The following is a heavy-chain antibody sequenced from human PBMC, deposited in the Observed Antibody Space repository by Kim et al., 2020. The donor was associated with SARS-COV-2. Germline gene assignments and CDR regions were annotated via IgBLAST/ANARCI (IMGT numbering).Heavy chain of an antibody. Sequence: GGSLRLSCAASGFTFSNAWMSWVRQAPGKGLEWVGRIKSKTDGGTTDYAAPVKGRFTISRDDSKNTLYLQMNSLKTEDTAVYYCTEYIVVVPAAKPLKPLDYYYGMDVWGQGTTVTVSS. CDR3: TEYIVVVPAAKPLKPLDYYYGMDV. CDR2: IKSKTDGGTT. V-gene: IGHV3-15*01. J-gene: IGHJ6*02. D-gene: IGHD2-2*01. CDR1: GFTFSNAW.